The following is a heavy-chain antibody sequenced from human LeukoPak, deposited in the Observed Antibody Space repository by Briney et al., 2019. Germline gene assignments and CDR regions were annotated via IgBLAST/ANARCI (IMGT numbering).Heavy chain of an antibody. Sequence: PGGSLRLSCAASGFTFSSYSMNWVRQAPGKGLEWVSSLSSSSSYIYYADSVKGRFTISRDNAKNSLYLQMNSLRAEDTAVYYCARDSGAWIQLLSAFDIWGQGTMVTVSS. V-gene: IGHV3-21*01. CDR3: ARDSGAWIQLLSAFDI. D-gene: IGHD5-18*01. CDR1: GFTFSSYS. J-gene: IGHJ3*02. CDR2: LSSSSSYI.